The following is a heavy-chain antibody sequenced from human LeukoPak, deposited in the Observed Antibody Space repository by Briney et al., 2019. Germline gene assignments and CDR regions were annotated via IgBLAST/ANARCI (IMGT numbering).Heavy chain of an antibody. CDR2: ISGSGGST. J-gene: IGHJ6*03. Sequence: GGSLRLSCAASGFTFSSYAMSWVRQAPGKGLEWVSAISGSGGSTYYADSVKGRFTISRDNSKNTLYLQMNSLRAEDTAVYYCAKDGTRYEGYYYMDVWGKGTTVTVSS. D-gene: IGHD1-26*01. V-gene: IGHV3-23*01. CDR3: AKDGTRYEGYYYMDV. CDR1: GFTFSSYA.